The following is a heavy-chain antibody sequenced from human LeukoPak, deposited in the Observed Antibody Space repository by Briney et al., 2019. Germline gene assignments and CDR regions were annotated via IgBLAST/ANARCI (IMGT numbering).Heavy chain of an antibody. CDR3: AKTNGYYSD. Sequence: GGSLRLSCAASGFTFSSYGMNWVRQAPGKGLEWVSGISGSGGTTYYADSVKGRFTISRDNSKNSLSLQVSSLRAEDTAVYYCAKTNGYYSDWGQGTLVTVSS. D-gene: IGHD3-22*01. V-gene: IGHV3-23*01. J-gene: IGHJ4*02. CDR2: ISGSGGTT. CDR1: GFTFSSYG.